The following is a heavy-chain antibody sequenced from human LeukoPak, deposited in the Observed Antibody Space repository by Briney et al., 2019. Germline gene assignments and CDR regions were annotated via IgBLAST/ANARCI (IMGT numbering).Heavy chain of an antibody. D-gene: IGHD3-10*01. J-gene: IGHJ4*02. CDR2: IRYDGSNK. CDR1: GFTFTTYA. V-gene: IGHV3-30*02. CDR3: AKTHRDLDY. Sequence: GGSLRLSCAASGFTFTTYAMSWVRQAPGKGLEWVAFIRYDGSNKYYADSVKGRFTISRDNSKNTLYLQMNSLRAEDTAVYYCAKTHRDLDYWGQGTLVTVSS.